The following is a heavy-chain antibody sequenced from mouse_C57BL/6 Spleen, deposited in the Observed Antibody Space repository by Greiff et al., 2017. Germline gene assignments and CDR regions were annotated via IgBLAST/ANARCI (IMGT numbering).Heavy chain of an antibody. CDR2: IYPRSGNT. J-gene: IGHJ1*03. CDR3: ARVAYYSNPHWYFDV. Sequence: QVQLQQSGAELARPGASVKLSCKASGYTFTSYGISWVKQRTGQGLEWIGEIYPRSGNTYYNEKFKGKATLTADKSSSTAYVGLRSLTSEDSAVYFCARVAYYSNPHWYFDVWGTGTTVTVSS. V-gene: IGHV1-81*01. D-gene: IGHD2-5*01. CDR1: GYTFTSYG.